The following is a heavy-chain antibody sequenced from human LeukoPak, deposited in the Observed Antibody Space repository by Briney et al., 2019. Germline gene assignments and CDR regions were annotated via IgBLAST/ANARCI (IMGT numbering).Heavy chain of an antibody. D-gene: IGHD4-17*01. V-gene: IGHV3-48*03. CDR1: GFTFSSYE. CDR2: ISSSGSTI. Sequence: GGSLRLSCAASGFTFSSYEMNWVRQAPGKGLEWVSYISSSGSTIYYADSVKGRFTISRDNAKNSLYLQMNSLRAEDTAIYYCARDRYGDENYWGQETLVTVSS. CDR3: ARDRYGDENY. J-gene: IGHJ4*02.